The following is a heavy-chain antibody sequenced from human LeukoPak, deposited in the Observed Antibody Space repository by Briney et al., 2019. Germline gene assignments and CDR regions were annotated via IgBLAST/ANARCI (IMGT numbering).Heavy chain of an antibody. CDR1: GFTVSSNY. D-gene: IGHD6-13*01. V-gene: IGHV3-66*02. CDR3: ARGDSSSWKNYYYYYGMDV. J-gene: IGHJ6*02. Sequence: GGSLRLSCAASGFTVSSNYMSWVRQAPGKGLEWVSVIYSGGSTYYADSVKGRFTISRDNSKNTLYLQMNSLRAEDTAVYYCARGDSSSWKNYYYYYGMDVWGQGTTATVSS. CDR2: IYSGGST.